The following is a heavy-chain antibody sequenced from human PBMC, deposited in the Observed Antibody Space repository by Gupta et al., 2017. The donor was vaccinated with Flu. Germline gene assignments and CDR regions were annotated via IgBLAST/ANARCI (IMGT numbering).Heavy chain of an antibody. D-gene: IGHD2-15*01. V-gene: IGHV4-34*01. CDR2: IDHSGGT. CDR1: NASLSGSY. Sequence: QVQLQQWGAGLLKPSETLSLNCAVYNASLSGSYWSWIRQPPGKGPEWIGEIDHSGGTNYNLFCNSRVTMSVDTPKNQFSMNVYSVTAADTAIYYCTGVGCFSVAYNWIDPWG. J-gene: IGHJ5*02. CDR3: TGVGCFSVAYNWIDP.